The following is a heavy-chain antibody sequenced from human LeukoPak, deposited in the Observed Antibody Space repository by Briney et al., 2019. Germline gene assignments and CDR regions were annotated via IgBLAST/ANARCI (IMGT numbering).Heavy chain of an antibody. CDR1: GFTFSDYS. V-gene: IGHV3-48*01. J-gene: IGHJ4*02. CDR2: IGIDSGNT. CDR3: ARDYKYAFDN. Sequence: AGGSLRLSCAASGFTFSDYSMNWVRQAPGKGLEWISYIGIDSGNTNYADSVKGRFTISGDKAKNSLYLQMNSPRVEDTAVYYCARDYKYAFDNWGQGTLVTVSS. D-gene: IGHD5-24*01.